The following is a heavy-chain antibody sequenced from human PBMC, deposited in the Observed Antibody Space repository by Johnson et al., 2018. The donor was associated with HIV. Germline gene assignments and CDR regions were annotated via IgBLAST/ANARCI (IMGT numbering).Heavy chain of an antibody. Sequence: QVQLVESGGGVVQPGRSLRLSCAASGFTFSSYGMHWVRQAPGKGLEWVAVIWYDGSNKYYADSVKGRFTISRDNSKNTLYLQMNSLRAEDTAVYYCARGGRAHSGGNFGAFDIWGQGTMVTVSS. CDR1: GFTFSSYG. CDR2: IWYDGSNK. D-gene: IGHD4-23*01. CDR3: ARGGRAHSGGNFGAFDI. J-gene: IGHJ3*02. V-gene: IGHV3-33*01.